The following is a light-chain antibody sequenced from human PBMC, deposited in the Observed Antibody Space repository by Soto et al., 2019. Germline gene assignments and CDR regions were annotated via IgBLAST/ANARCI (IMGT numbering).Light chain of an antibody. J-gene: IGLJ1*01. CDR1: SSDVGGYNY. V-gene: IGLV2-14*01. CDR2: DVS. CDR3: SSYTSSSTYYV. Sequence: SVLPQPPPLSGSPGQSITLSCPGNSSDVGGYNYVSWYQQHPGKAPKLMIYDVSNRPSGVSNRFSGSKSGNTASLTISGLQAEDEADYYCSSYTSSSTYYVFGTGTKVTV.